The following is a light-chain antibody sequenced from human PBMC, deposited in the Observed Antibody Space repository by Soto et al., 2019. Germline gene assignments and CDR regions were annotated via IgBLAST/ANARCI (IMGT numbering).Light chain of an antibody. CDR1: SSDVGGYDY. V-gene: IGLV2-14*03. J-gene: IGLJ3*02. Sequence: QSVLTQPASVSGSPGQSITISCTGTSSDVGGYDYVSWYQQHPGKAPKLMIYDVNNRPSGVSDRFSGSKSGNTASLTISGLQSEDEADYYCSSYTSSSTVVFGGGTKVT. CDR3: SSYTSSSTVV. CDR2: DVN.